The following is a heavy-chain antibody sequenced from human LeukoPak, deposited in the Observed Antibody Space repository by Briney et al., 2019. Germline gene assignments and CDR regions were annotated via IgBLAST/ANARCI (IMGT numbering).Heavy chain of an antibody. Sequence: PGGSLRLSCAASGFTFSNYAVTWVRQAPGKGLEWVSAISGSGDSTFYADSVKGRFTISRDNSKNTLSLQMNSLRAEDTALYYCAKGIDVLQHLVPFDYWGQGTLVTVSS. V-gene: IGHV3-23*01. D-gene: IGHD6-13*01. CDR2: ISGSGDST. J-gene: IGHJ4*02. CDR3: AKGIDVLQHLVPFDY. CDR1: GFTFSNYA.